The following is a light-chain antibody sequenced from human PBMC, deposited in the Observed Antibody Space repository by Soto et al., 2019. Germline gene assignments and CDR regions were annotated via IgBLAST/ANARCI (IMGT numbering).Light chain of an antibody. J-gene: IGKJ4*01. CDR1: QGIGVY. CDR3: HKYNSAPLT. CDR2: AAS. Sequence: DIQMTQSPSSLSASLGDRVTITCRASQGIGVYLAWFQQKPGNVPRLLIYAASTLQSGVPSRFSGSGSGTDFTLTISSLQPEDVATYYCHKYNSAPLTFGGGTKVEIK. V-gene: IGKV1-27*01.